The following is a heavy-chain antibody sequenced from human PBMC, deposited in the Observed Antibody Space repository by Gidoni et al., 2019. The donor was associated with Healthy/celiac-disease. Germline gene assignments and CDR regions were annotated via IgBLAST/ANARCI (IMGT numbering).Heavy chain of an antibody. D-gene: IGHD3-10*01. CDR2: ISSSSSYI. J-gene: IGHJ4*02. Sequence: EVQLVESGGGVVKLGGSLRRSCAASGFTCSSYSMNGVRQAPGKGLECVSSISSSSSYIYYADSVKGRFTISRDNAKNSLYLQMNSLRAEDTAVYYCASVPITMVRGVTFFDYWGQGTLVTVSS. CDR1: GFTCSSYS. V-gene: IGHV3-21*01. CDR3: ASVPITMVRGVTFFDY.